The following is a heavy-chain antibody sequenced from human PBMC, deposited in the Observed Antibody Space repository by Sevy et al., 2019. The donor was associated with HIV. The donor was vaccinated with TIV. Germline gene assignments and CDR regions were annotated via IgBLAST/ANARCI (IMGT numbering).Heavy chain of an antibody. Sequence: ASVKVSCKASGGTFSSYAISWVRQAPGQGLEWMGGIIPIFGTANYAQKFQGRVTITADESTSTAYMELSSLRSEDTAVYYCARSITGDSPRRNYYYYYMDVWGKGTTVTVSS. V-gene: IGHV1-69*13. CDR2: IIPIFGTA. J-gene: IGHJ6*03. CDR3: ARSITGDSPRRNYYYYYMDV. CDR1: GGTFSSYA. D-gene: IGHD7-27*01.